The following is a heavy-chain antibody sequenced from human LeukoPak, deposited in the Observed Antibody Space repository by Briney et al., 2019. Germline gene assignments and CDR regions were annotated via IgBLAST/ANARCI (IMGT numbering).Heavy chain of an antibody. D-gene: IGHD3-10*01. J-gene: IGHJ5*01. CDR3: VKDYGSGTFGLDS. V-gene: IGHV3-21*01. CDR2: ISSSSSYI. CDR1: GFTFSSYS. Sequence: GGSLRLSCAASGFTFSSYSMNWVRQAPGKGLEWVSSISSSSSYIYYADSVKGRFTVSRDNSKNTLYLQMNSLRAEDAAVYYCVKDYGSGTFGLDSWGQGTLVSVSS.